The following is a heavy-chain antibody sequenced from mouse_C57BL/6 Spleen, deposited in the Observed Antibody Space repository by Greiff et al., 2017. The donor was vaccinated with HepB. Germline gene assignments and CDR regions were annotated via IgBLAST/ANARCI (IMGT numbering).Heavy chain of an antibody. Sequence: EVQLVESGGGLVKPGGSLTLSCAASGFTFSDYGMHWVRQAPETGLEWVAYLSSGSSTIYYADTVKGRFTISRDNAKNTLFLQMTSLRSEDTAMYYCARGSYWYFDVWGTGTTVTVSS. D-gene: IGHD1-1*01. J-gene: IGHJ1*03. CDR1: GFTFSDYG. V-gene: IGHV5-17*01. CDR2: LSSGSSTI. CDR3: ARGSYWYFDV.